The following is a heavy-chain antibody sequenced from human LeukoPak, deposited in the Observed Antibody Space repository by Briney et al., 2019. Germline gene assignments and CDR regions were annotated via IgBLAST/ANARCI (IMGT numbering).Heavy chain of an antibody. CDR3: ARVTMIVVVNWFDP. CDR1: GGSFSGYY. D-gene: IGHD3-22*01. V-gene: IGHV4-34*01. CDR2: INHSGST. Sequence: SETLSLTCAVYGGSFSGYYWSWICQPPGKGLEWIGEINHSGSTNYNPSLKSRVTISVDTSKNQFSLKLSSVTAADTAVYYCARVTMIVVVNWFDPWGQVTLVTVSS. J-gene: IGHJ5*02.